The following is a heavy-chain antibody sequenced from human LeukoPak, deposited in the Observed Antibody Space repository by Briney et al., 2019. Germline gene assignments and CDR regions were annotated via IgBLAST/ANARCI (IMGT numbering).Heavy chain of an antibody. Sequence: GGSLRLSCAASGLTFSNAWMSWVRQVPGKGLEWVGRIKRKSDGGTTDYAAPVKGRFTISRDDSKNTLYLQMNSLKSEDTAVYYCTTELDVRPNHYWGQGALVTVSS. CDR1: GLTFSNAW. CDR3: TTELDVRPNHY. J-gene: IGHJ4*02. CDR2: IKRKSDGGTT. D-gene: IGHD1-14*01. V-gene: IGHV3-15*01.